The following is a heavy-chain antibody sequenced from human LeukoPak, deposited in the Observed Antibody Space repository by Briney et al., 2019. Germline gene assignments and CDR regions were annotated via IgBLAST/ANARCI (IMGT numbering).Heavy chain of an antibody. CDR3: ARRGYSYGLLFYFDY. CDR1: GYSFTSYW. V-gene: IGHV5-51*01. Sequence: GESLKISCKGSGYSFTSYWIGWVRQMPGKGLEWMGIIYPGDSDTGYSPSFQGQVTISADKSISTAYLQWSSLKASDTAMYYCARRGYSYGLLFYFDYWGQGTLVTVSS. CDR2: IYPGDSDT. J-gene: IGHJ4*02. D-gene: IGHD5-18*01.